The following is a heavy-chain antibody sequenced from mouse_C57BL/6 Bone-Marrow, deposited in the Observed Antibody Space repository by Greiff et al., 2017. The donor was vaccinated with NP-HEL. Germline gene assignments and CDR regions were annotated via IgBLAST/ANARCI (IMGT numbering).Heavy chain of an antibody. CDR3: ARCYYGSSYRAWFAY. J-gene: IGHJ3*01. D-gene: IGHD1-1*01. CDR2: INPSSGYT. CDR1: GYTFTSYT. V-gene: IGHV1-4*01. Sequence: VQLQQSGAELARPGASVKMSCKASGYTFTSYTMHWVKQRPGQGLEWIGYINPSSGYTKYNQKFKDKATLTADKSSSTAYMQLSSLTSEDSAVYYCARCYYGSSYRAWFAYWGQGTLGTVSA.